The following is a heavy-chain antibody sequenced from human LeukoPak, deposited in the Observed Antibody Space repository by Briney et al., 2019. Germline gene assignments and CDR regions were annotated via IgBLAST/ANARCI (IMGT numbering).Heavy chain of an antibody. D-gene: IGHD3-22*01. CDR1: GYTFTNYY. J-gene: IGHJ6*02. Sequence: GASVKVSCTASGYTFTNYYMHWVRQAPGQGLEWMGIINPSGGSTSYAQKFQGRVTMTRDTSTSTVYMELSSLRSEDTAVYYCASLASGSSGYGFYGMDVWGQGTTVTVSS. V-gene: IGHV1-46*01. CDR2: INPSGGST. CDR3: ASLASGSSGYGFYGMDV.